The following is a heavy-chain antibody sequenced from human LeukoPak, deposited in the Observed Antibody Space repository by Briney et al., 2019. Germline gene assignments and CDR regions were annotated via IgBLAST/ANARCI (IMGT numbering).Heavy chain of an antibody. J-gene: IGHJ6*03. Sequence: GGSLRLSCAASGFTFRSYSMNWVRQAPGKGLEWVGRIKSKTDGGTTDFAAPVKGRFTISRDDSQNTLSLQMTNLKTEDTAVYYCTTDSGNWYFYYYYMDVWGKGATVTVSS. V-gene: IGHV3-15*01. D-gene: IGHD6-25*01. CDR2: IKSKTDGGTT. CDR3: TTDSGNWYFYYYYMDV. CDR1: GFTFRSYS.